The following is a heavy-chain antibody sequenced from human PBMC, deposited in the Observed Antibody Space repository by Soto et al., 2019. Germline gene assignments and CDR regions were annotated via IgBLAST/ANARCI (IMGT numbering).Heavy chain of an antibody. CDR3: ARGGYYDFWSGYYLDYYYGMDV. CDR2: IGGGGDDT. D-gene: IGHD3-3*01. Sequence: VQLLESGGGLVQPGGSLRLSCAASGFTFSNYAMSWVRQAPGKGLEWVSGIGGGGDDTYYADSVKGRFIISRDNSKNTLYLQMNSLRAEDTAVYYCARGGYYDFWSGYYLDYYYGMDVWGQGTTVTVSS. V-gene: IGHV3-23*01. CDR1: GFTFSNYA. J-gene: IGHJ6*02.